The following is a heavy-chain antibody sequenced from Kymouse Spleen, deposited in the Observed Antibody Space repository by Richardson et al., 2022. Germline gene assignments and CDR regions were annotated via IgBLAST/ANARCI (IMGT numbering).Heavy chain of an antibody. Sequence: EVQLVESGGGLVKPGGSLRLSCAASGFTFSNAWMSWVRQAPGKGLEWVGRIKSKTDGGTTDYAAPVKGRFTISRDDSKNTLYLQMNSLKTEDTAVYYCTTPTGITGTTDYYYYGMDVWGQGTTVTVSS. CDR1: GFTFSNAW. V-gene: IGHV3-15*01. CDR2: IKSKTDGGTT. J-gene: IGHJ6*02. CDR3: TTPTGITGTTDYYYYGMDV. D-gene: IGHD1-20*01,IGHD1-7*01.